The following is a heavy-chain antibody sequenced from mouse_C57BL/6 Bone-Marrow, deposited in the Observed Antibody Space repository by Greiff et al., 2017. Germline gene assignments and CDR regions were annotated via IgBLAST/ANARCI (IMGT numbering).Heavy chain of an antibody. V-gene: IGHV1-7*01. CDR3: ATKPPYYYCSSYVDAMDY. CDR2: INPSSGYT. CDR1: GYTFTSYW. Sequence: QVQLQQSGAELAKPGASVKLSCKASGYTFTSYWMHWVKQRPGQGLEWIGYINPSSGYTKYNQKFKDKATLTADKSSSTAYMQLDILTYEDSAVYYCATKPPYYYCSSYVDAMDYWGQGTSVTVSS. J-gene: IGHJ4*01. D-gene: IGHD1-1*01.